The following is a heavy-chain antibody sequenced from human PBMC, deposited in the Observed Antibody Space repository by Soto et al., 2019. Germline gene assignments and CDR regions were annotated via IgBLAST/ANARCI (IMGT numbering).Heavy chain of an antibody. CDR2: INPNSGGT. D-gene: IGHD3-22*01. V-gene: IGHV1-2*04. CDR1: GYTFTGYY. CDR3: ARGVADSSGSMDWFDP. Sequence: GASVKVSCKASGYTFTGYYMHWVRQAPGQGLEWVGWINPNSGGTNYAQKFQGWVTMTRDTSISTAYMELSRLRSDDTAVYYCARGVADSSGSMDWFDPWGQGTLVTVSS. J-gene: IGHJ5*02.